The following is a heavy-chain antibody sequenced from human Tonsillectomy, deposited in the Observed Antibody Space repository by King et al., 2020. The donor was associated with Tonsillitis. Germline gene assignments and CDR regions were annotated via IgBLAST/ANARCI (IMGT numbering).Heavy chain of an antibody. Sequence: QLQESGPGLVKPSETLSLTCTVSGGSISSSSYYWGWLRQPPGKGLAWIGSMYYSGNTYYNPSLKIRVSISVDTSKNHFSLKLSSVTAADTAMYYCVSLYYDNSIDRLSYFDYWGQGTLVTVSS. CDR3: VSLYYDNSIDRLSYFDY. CDR1: GGSISSSSYY. J-gene: IGHJ4*02. D-gene: IGHD3-22*01. V-gene: IGHV4-39*02. CDR2: MYYSGNT.